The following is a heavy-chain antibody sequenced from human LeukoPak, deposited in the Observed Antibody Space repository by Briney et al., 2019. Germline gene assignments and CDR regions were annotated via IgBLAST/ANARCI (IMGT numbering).Heavy chain of an antibody. Sequence: PGRSLRLSCAASGFTFSNYAMHWVRQAPGKGLEWVAVISDDESNKYYADSVKGRFTISRDNSKNTLYLQMNSLRAEDTAVYYCARSSHCSSTSCPLTHHYWGQGTLVTVSS. V-gene: IGHV3-30-3*01. D-gene: IGHD2-2*01. CDR2: ISDDESNK. CDR1: GFTFSNYA. CDR3: ARSSHCSSTSCPLTHHY. J-gene: IGHJ4*02.